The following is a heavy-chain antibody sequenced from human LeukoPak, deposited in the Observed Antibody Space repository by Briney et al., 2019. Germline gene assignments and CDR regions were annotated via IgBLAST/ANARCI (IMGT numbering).Heavy chain of an antibody. V-gene: IGHV3-48*03. CDR2: ISSSGSTI. D-gene: IGHD5-24*01. Sequence: GGSLRLSCAASGFTFSSYEMNWVRQAPGKGLEWVSYISSSGSTIYYADSVKGRFTISRDNAKTSLYLQMNSLRAEATAVYYCARGVGRWLQKTGFDYWGQGTLVTVSS. J-gene: IGHJ4*02. CDR3: ARGVGRWLQKTGFDY. CDR1: GFTFSSYE.